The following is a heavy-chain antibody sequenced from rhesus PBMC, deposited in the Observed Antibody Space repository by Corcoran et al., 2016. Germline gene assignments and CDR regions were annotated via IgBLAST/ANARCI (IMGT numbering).Heavy chain of an antibody. CDR2: VDHVYGEI. J-gene: IGHJ4*01. D-gene: IGHD3-28*01. Sequence: EVQLVQSGAAVKKPGASVKVSCKVFGYTFTEFSMHWGRQAPGKGLEWMRGVDHVYGEIIHAEKFQGRVTMTEDTSTDTAYMELSSLRSEDTAVYYCAIAILYYDSGYYGMVFDYWGQGVLVTVSS. CDR3: AIAILYYDSGYYGMVFDY. V-gene: IGHV1-156*01. CDR1: GYTFTEFS.